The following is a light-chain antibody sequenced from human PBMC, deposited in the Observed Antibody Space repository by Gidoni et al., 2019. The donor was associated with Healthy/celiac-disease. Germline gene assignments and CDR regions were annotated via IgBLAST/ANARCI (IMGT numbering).Light chain of an antibody. Sequence: DIQMTQSPSSLSASVGDRVTITCRASQSISSYLNWYQQKPGKAPKLLIYAASSLQSGVPSRFSGSGSGTDFTLTISSLQPEDFATYYCQQGYSTPFVFGGGTKVEIK. CDR2: AAS. J-gene: IGKJ4*01. CDR3: QQGYSTPFV. CDR1: QSISSY. V-gene: IGKV1-39*01.